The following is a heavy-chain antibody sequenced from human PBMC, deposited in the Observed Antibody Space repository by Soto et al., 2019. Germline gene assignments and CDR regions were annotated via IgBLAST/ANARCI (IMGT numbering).Heavy chain of an antibody. D-gene: IGHD6-6*01. Sequence: GGSLRLSCAASGFTFSIYGMDWVRQAQGKGLEWVAVISYDGSNKYYADSVKGRFTISRDNSKNTLYLQMNSLRAEDTAVYYCAKAQYSSYSYYYYGMDVWGQGTTVTVSS. CDR1: GFTFSIYG. CDR3: AKAQYSSYSYYYYGMDV. V-gene: IGHV3-30*18. J-gene: IGHJ6*02. CDR2: ISYDGSNK.